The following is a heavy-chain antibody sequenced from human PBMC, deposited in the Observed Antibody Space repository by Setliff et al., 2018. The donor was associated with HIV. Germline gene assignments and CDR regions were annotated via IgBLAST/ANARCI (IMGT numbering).Heavy chain of an antibody. J-gene: IGHJ4*02. CDR2: IYKSGTT. V-gene: IGHV4-59*08. Sequence: SETLSLTCSVSGGSVNSYHWSWIRQPPGKGLEWIGYIYKSGTTNCSPSLKSRVTISAGPSKNQFSLKLTSVTAADTAVYYCGRLSETAMASFDSWGQGILVTVSS. CDR1: GGSVNSYH. D-gene: IGHD2-21*02. CDR3: GRLSETAMASFDS.